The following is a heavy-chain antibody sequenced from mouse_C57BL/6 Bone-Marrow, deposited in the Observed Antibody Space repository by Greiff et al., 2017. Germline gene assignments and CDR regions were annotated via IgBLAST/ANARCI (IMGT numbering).Heavy chain of an antibody. V-gene: IGHV14-4*01. CDR2: IDPENGDT. D-gene: IGHD2-5*01. CDR3: TTYYSNSYYFDY. CDR1: GFNIKDDY. J-gene: IGHJ2*01. Sequence: EVQLQQSGAELVRPGASVKLSCTASGFNIKDDYMHWVKQRPEQGLEWIGWIDPENGDTEYASKFQGKATITADTSSNTAYLQLSSLTSEDTAVYYCTTYYSNSYYFDYGGQGTTLTVSS.